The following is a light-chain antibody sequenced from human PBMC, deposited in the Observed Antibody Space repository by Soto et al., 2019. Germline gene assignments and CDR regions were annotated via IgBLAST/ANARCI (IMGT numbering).Light chain of an antibody. CDR1: SSDVGTYNL. CDR2: EVT. V-gene: IGLV2-23*02. Sequence: QSVLAQHASVSGSPEQSVTISCTGPSSDVGTYNLVSWYQQHPGKAPKPIIYEVTERPSGVSNRFSGSKFGNTASLTISGLLPEDEADYYCCSYGGSSALPYVFGTGTKVTVL. CDR3: CSYGGSSALPYV. J-gene: IGLJ1*01.